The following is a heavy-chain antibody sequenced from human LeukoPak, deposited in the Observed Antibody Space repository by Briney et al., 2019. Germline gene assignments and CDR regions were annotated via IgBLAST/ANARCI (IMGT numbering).Heavy chain of an antibody. J-gene: IGHJ4*02. Sequence: NPSETLSLTCTVSGGSISSSSYYWGWIRQPPGKGLEWIGSIYYSGSTYYNPSLKSRVTISVDTSKNQFSLKLSSVTAADTAVYYCARTTTVTYVGDFDYWGQGTLVTVSS. CDR1: GGSISSSSYY. CDR2: IYYSGST. CDR3: ARTTTVTYVGDFDY. D-gene: IGHD4-17*01. V-gene: IGHV4-39*07.